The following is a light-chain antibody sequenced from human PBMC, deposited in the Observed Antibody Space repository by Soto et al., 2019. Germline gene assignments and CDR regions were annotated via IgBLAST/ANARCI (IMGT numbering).Light chain of an antibody. Sequence: QSALTQPRSVSGSPGQSVTISCTGTSSDVGGYNYVSWYQQHPVKAPKLMIYDVSKRPSGVPDRFSGSKSGNTASLTISGLQAEDEADYYCCSYAGSYTQVFGTGTKLTVL. V-gene: IGLV2-11*01. CDR1: SSDVGGYNY. CDR2: DVS. J-gene: IGLJ1*01. CDR3: CSYAGSYTQV.